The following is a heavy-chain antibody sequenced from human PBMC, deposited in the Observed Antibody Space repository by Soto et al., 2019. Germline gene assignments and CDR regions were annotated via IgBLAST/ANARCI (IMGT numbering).Heavy chain of an antibody. CDR2: IKHDGSEK. V-gene: IGHV3-7*01. Sequence: GSLRLSCAASGFPFSNYWMSWVRQAPGKGLEWVANIKHDGSEKYYVDSVKGRFTISKDNADNSLFLHMNSLRAEDTAMYFCARDCDNTRCQNYWGQGTLVTVSS. D-gene: IGHD2-2*01. J-gene: IGHJ4*02. CDR3: ARDCDNTRCQNY. CDR1: GFPFSNYW.